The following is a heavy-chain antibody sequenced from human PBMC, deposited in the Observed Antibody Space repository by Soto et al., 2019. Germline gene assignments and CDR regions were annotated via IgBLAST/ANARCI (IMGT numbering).Heavy chain of an antibody. CDR3: VYGYYFDY. CDR2: ISSSGTTI. D-gene: IGHD3-10*01. J-gene: IGHJ4*02. CDR1: GFSFSSYE. V-gene: IGHV3-48*03. Sequence: EVQLVKSGGGLVQPGGSLRLSCVASGFSFSSYEMNWVRQAPGKGLEWVSFISSSGTTIYYADSVKGRFTISRDNAKNSLYLQMNSLRAEDTAVYYCVYGYYFDYWGQGTLVTVSS.